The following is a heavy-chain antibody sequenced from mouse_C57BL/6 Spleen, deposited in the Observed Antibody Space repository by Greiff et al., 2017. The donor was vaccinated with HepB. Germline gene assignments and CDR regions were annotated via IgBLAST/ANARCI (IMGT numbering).Heavy chain of an antibody. CDR2: IDPENGDT. CDR3: ATGDYFDY. V-gene: IGHV14-4*01. CDR1: GFNIKDDY. J-gene: IGHJ2*01. Sequence: VQLQQSGAELVRPGASVKLSCTASGFNIKDDYMHWVKQRPEQGLEWIGWIDPENGDTEYAPKFQGKATITADTSSNTAYLQLSSLTSEDTAVYYCATGDYFDYWGQGTTLTVSS.